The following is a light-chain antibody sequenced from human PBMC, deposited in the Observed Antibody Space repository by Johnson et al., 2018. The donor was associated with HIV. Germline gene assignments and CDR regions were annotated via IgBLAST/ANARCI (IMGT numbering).Light chain of an antibody. J-gene: IGLJ1*01. Sequence: QSVLTQPPSVSAAPGQKVTISCSGSSSNIGNNYVSWYQQLPGTAPKLLIYESNKRPSGIPDRFSGSKSGTSATLGITGLQTGDEADYYCGTWDSSLSAGGVFGTRTKVTVL. V-gene: IGLV1-51*02. CDR2: ESN. CDR1: SSNIGNNY. CDR3: GTWDSSLSAGGV.